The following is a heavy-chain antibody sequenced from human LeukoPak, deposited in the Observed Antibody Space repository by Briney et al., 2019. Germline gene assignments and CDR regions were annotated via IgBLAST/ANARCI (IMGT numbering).Heavy chain of an antibody. Sequence: GGSLRLSCAASGFTFSNYEMNWVRQAPGKGLEWGSDSSSSGSTIYYAGSVKGRFTIARDNAKNSVYLQTNSLRAEDTAVYYCTRGSLHSAYGFDYWGQGTLVTVSS. CDR3: TRGSLHSAYGFDY. CDR2: SSSSGSTI. D-gene: IGHD5-12*01. V-gene: IGHV3-48*03. J-gene: IGHJ4*02. CDR1: GFTFSNYE.